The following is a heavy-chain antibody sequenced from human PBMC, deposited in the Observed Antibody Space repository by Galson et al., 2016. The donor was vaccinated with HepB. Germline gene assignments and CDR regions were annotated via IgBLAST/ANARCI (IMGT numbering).Heavy chain of an antibody. Sequence: SLRLSCAASGFAFEEYAMHWVRQVPGEGLEWVSGISWNSDSRGYADSVKGRFTVPRDNAKNSLHWDMNSLRPEDTAFYYCAKAQFYFRESAPLDVWGQGTTVIVSS. D-gene: IGHD3-10*01. CDR2: ISWNSDSR. CDR3: AKAQFYFRESAPLDV. J-gene: IGHJ6*02. V-gene: IGHV3-9*01. CDR1: GFAFEEYA.